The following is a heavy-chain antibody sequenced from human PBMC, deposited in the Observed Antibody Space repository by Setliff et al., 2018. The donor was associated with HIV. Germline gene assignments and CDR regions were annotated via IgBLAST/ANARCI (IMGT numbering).Heavy chain of an antibody. CDR2: IIPLFGST. CDR3: ARDDHYYDMGSILSDWYFDV. V-gene: IGHV1-69*13. CDR1: GGTFRKYS. J-gene: IGHJ2*01. D-gene: IGHD3-22*01. Sequence: SVKVSCKASGGTFRKYSINWVRQAPGQGLEWMGGIIPLFGSTTYAQKFHGRVSITADESADSVDMELSSLTSHDTAVYYCARDDHYYDMGSILSDWYFDVWDRGTLVTSPQ.